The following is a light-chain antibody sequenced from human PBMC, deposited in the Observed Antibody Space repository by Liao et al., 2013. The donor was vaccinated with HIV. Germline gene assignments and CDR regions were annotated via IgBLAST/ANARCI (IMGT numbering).Light chain of an antibody. J-gene: IGLJ3*02. CDR1: HWSKS. Sequence: SYELTQPPSVSWPQERRPGFLWGKQHWSKSVHWYQQKPGQAPVLVIYDDSDRPSGIPERFSGSNSGNTATLTISRAEAGDEADYYCQVWDSSSDQGVFGGGTKLTVL. CDR2: DDS. V-gene: IGLV3-21*04. CDR3: QVWDSSSDQGV.